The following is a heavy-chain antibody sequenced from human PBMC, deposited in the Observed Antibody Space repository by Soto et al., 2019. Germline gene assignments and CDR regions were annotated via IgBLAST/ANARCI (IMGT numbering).Heavy chain of an antibody. Sequence: GGSLRLSCAASGFTFSSYSMNWVRQAPGKGLEWVSYISISSRTIYYADSVKGRFTISRDDAKNSLHLQMNSLRDEDTAVYYCARDNGIAGSFDPWGKGALVTVSS. CDR1: GFTFSSYS. CDR2: ISISSRTI. J-gene: IGHJ5*02. V-gene: IGHV3-48*02. CDR3: ARDNGIAGSFDP. D-gene: IGHD6-13*01.